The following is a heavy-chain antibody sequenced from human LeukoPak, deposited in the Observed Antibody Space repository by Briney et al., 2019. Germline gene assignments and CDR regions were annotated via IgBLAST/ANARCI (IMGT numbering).Heavy chain of an antibody. CDR2: INSDGGTT. CDR3: APDSYVSGSYYRLFY. D-gene: IGHD3-10*01. Sequence: WGSLRLSCGASGFTFGTYWMHWVRQGPGKGLVWVSGINSDGGTTTYADSVKGRFTISRDNAKNTLYLQMNNLRAEDTAIYYCAPDSYVSGSYYRLFYWGQGTLVTVSS. V-gene: IGHV3-74*01. CDR1: GFTFGTYW. J-gene: IGHJ4*02.